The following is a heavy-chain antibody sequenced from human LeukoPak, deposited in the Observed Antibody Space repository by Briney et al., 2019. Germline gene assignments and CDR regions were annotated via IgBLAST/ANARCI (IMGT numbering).Heavy chain of an antibody. CDR1: GGSISSDY. J-gene: IGHJ3*02. CDR3: ARDRGSGWNDAFDI. CDR2: IYYSGST. Sequence: SETLSLTCTVSGGSISSDYWSWIRQPPGKGLEWIGCIYYSGSTTSNPSLKSRVTISVDTSKNQFSLKLSSVTAADTAVYYCARDRGSGWNDAFDIWGQGTMVTVSS. V-gene: IGHV4-59*01. D-gene: IGHD6-19*01.